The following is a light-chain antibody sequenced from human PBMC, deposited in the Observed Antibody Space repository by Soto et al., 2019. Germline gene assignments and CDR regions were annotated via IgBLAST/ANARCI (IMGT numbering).Light chain of an antibody. Sequence: DIHMTQSPSTLSASVGDRVTITCRASQSISLWVAWYQQKPGRAPNLLIYKTSSLETGVPSRFSGSVSGTEFTLTISSLQPYDFATYYCQHYKDYSWTFGQGTKVEVK. CDR2: KTS. CDR1: QSISLW. CDR3: QHYKDYSWT. V-gene: IGKV1-5*03. J-gene: IGKJ1*01.